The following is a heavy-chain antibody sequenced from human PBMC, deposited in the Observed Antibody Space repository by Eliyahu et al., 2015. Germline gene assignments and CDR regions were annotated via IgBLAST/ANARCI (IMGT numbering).Heavy chain of an antibody. CDR2: IYTDDNT. CDR3: ARGGWSGSSGPDY. D-gene: IGHD3-3*01. V-gene: IGHV3-53*02. Sequence: EVQLVETGGGLIQPGGSLRLSCAASGFTVSNNYMSWVRQAPGKGLEWVSVIYTDDNTYYADSVKGRFTISRDNSKNTLYLQINSLRAEDTAVYYCARGGWSGSSGPDYWGQGTLVTVSS. J-gene: IGHJ4*02. CDR1: GFTVSNNY.